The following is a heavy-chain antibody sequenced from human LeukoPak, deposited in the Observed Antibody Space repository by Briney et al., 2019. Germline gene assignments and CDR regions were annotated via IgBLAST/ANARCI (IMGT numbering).Heavy chain of an antibody. V-gene: IGHV3-21*01. Sequence: GGSLRLSCAASGFTFSSYSMNWVRQAPGKGLEWVSSISSSSSYIYYADSVKGRFTISRDNAKNSLYLQMNSLRAEDTAVYYCASLHSYGGYDFDYWGQGTLVTVSS. D-gene: IGHD5-12*01. J-gene: IGHJ4*02. CDR2: ISSSSSYI. CDR1: GFTFSSYS. CDR3: ASLHSYGGYDFDY.